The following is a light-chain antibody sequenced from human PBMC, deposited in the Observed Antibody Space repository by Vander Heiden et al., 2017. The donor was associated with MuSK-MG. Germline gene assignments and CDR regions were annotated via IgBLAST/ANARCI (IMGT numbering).Light chain of an antibody. Sequence: EIKMTQSPATLSVSPGERATLSCRASQSVSSNLAWYQQKPGQAPRLLIYGASTRATDIPARFSGSGSGTEFTLTISSLQSEDFAVYYCQQYDNWPPYTFGQGTKLETK. CDR3: QQYDNWPPYT. V-gene: IGKV3-15*01. CDR2: GAS. CDR1: QSVSSN. J-gene: IGKJ2*01.